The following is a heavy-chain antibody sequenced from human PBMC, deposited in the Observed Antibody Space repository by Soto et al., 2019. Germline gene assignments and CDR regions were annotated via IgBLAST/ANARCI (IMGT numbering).Heavy chain of an antibody. CDR3: ARGGGVYYFDY. D-gene: IGHD2-8*02. J-gene: IGHJ4*02. CDR2: ISYSGST. CDR1: GGSISSGNYY. V-gene: IGHV4-30-4*02. Sequence: PSETLSLTCTVSGGSISSGNYYWSWIRQPPGKGLEWIGFISYSGSTYYSTSLKSRVTISVDTSKSQFSLKLSSVTAADTAVYYCARGGGVYYFDYWGQGTLVTVPQ.